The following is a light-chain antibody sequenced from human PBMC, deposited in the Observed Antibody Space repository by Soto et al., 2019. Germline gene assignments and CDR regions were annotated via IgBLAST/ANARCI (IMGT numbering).Light chain of an antibody. J-gene: IGLJ2*01. CDR1: SSDVGGYNY. CDR2: DVT. V-gene: IGLV2-14*01. Sequence: QSALTQPASVSGSPGQSITISCTGTSSDVGGYNYVSWYQQHPGNAPKLMIYDVTNRPSGVSNRFSGAKSGNTASLTISGLQAEHEADYYCSSYTSSSTLVFGGGTKLTVL. CDR3: SSYTSSSTLV.